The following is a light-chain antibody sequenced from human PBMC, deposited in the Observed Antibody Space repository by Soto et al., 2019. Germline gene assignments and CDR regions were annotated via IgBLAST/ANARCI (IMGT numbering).Light chain of an antibody. V-gene: IGLV1-47*01. J-gene: IGLJ3*02. CDR1: SSNVGSNY. CDR2: RIN. CDR3: AAWDDSLRGWV. Sequence: QSVLTQPPSASGTPGPRVTFSCSGSSSNVGSNYVYWYQQLPGTAPKLLIFRINQRPSGVPDRFSGSKSGTSASLAISGLRSEDEADYYCAAWDDSLRGWVFGGGTKLTVL.